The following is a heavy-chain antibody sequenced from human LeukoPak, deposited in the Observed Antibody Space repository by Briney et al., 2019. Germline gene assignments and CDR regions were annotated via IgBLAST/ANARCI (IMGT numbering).Heavy chain of an antibody. CDR3: ARGIDDYGDLRLDY. CDR2: ISSSSSYI. CDR1: GFTFSSYS. Sequence: GGSLRLSCAASGFTFSSYSMNWVRQAPGKGLEWVSSISSSSSYIYYADSVKGRFTISRDNAKNSLYLQMNSLRAEDTAVYYCARGIDDYGDLRLDYWGQGTLDTVSS. J-gene: IGHJ4*02. V-gene: IGHV3-21*01. D-gene: IGHD4-17*01.